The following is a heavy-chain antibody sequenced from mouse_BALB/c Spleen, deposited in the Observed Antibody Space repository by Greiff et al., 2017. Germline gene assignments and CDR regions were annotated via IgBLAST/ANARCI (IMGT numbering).Heavy chain of an antibody. D-gene: IGHD2-4*01. Sequence: EVLVVESGGGLVKPGGSLKLSCAASGFTFSSYAMSWVRQTPEKRLEWVATISSGGSYTYYPDSVKGRFTISRDNAKNTLYLQMSSLKTDDTAMYYCARHGGITTDDYAMDYWGQGTSVTVSS. CDR1: GFTFSSYA. CDR2: ISSGGSYT. V-gene: IGHV5-9-3*01. J-gene: IGHJ4*01. CDR3: ARHGGITTDDYAMDY.